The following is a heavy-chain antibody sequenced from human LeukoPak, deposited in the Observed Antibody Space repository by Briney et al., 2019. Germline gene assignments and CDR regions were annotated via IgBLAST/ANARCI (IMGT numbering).Heavy chain of an antibody. CDR1: GGSFSGYY. Sequence: PSETLSLTCAVYGGSFSGYYWSWIRQPPGKGLEWIGEINHSGSTNYNPSLKSRVTISVDTSKNQFSLKLSSVTAADTAVYYCARHVYYYGSGSYLAANWFDPWGQGTLVTVSS. D-gene: IGHD3-10*01. V-gene: IGHV4-34*01. J-gene: IGHJ5*02. CDR2: INHSGST. CDR3: ARHVYYYGSGSYLAANWFDP.